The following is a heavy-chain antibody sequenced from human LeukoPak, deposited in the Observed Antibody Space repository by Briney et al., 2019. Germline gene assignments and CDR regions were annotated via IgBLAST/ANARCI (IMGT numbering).Heavy chain of an antibody. J-gene: IGHJ4*02. Sequence: GGSLRLSCAASGFTFSSYEMNWVRQAPGKGLEWVSKISSSGSAIYYADSVKGRFTISRDNAKSTLYLQMNSLRVEDTAVSYCARGGSLGYWGQGTLVTVSS. CDR1: GFTFSSYE. D-gene: IGHD6-19*01. CDR2: ISSSGSAI. V-gene: IGHV3-48*03. CDR3: ARGGSLGY.